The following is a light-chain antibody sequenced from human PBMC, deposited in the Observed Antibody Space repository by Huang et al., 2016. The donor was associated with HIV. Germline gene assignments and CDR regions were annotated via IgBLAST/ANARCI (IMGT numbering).Light chain of an antibody. V-gene: IGKV2-28*01. CDR2: LGS. Sequence: DLVMTQSPLSLPVPPGGPASLSCRSSQSLLHSNGYNYLDWYLQKPGQSPQLLIYLGSNRASGVSDRFSGSGSGTDFTLKSSRVEADDVGVYYCMQSLQTPLTFGPGTKVDIK. CDR3: MQSLQTPLT. J-gene: IGKJ3*01. CDR1: QSLLHSNGYNY.